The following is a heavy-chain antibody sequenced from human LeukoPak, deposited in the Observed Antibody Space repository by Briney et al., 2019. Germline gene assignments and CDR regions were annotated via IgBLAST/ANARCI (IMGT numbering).Heavy chain of an antibody. CDR3: VRVKGGGAFDI. D-gene: IGHD2-15*01. CDR1: GFTFSDHY. V-gene: IGHV3-72*01. J-gene: IGHJ3*02. CDR2: VRNKANSYTT. Sequence: GSLRLSCAASGFTFSDHYMDWVRQAPGKGREWVGRVRNKANSYTTDFAASVKGRFTISRDDSKNSMYLQMNNPKTEDTALYYCVRVKGGGAFDIWGPGTMVTVSS.